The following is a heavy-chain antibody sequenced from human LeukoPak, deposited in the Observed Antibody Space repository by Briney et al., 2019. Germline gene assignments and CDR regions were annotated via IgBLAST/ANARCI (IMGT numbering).Heavy chain of an antibody. CDR3: ARESTPHYYYYGMDV. J-gene: IGHJ6*02. D-gene: IGHD4-23*01. CDR1: GGSISSYY. Sequence: SETLSLTCTVSGGSISSYYWSWIRQPPGKGLEWIGYIYYSGSTNYNPSLKSRVTISVDTSKNQFSLKLSSVTAADTAVYYCARESTPHYYYYGMDVWGQGTTVTVS. CDR2: IYYSGST. V-gene: IGHV4-59*01.